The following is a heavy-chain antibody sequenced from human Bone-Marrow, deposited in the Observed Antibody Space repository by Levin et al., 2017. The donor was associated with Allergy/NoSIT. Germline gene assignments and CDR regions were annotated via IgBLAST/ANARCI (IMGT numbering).Heavy chain of an antibody. CDR3: ARKFKYSSSWYFDY. Sequence: GGSLRLSCAASGFTFSSYAMHWVRQAPGKGLEWVAVISYDGSNKYYADSVKGRFTISRDNSKNTLYLQMNSLRAEDTAVYYCARKFKYSSSWYFDYWGQGTLVTVSS. CDR2: ISYDGSNK. V-gene: IGHV3-30*04. D-gene: IGHD6-13*01. J-gene: IGHJ4*02. CDR1: GFTFSSYA.